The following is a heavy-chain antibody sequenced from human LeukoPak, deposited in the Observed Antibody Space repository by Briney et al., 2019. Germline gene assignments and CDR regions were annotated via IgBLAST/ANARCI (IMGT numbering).Heavy chain of an antibody. Sequence: SETLSLTCAVYGGSFSGYYWSWIRQPPGKGLEWIGYIYYSGSTNYNPSLKSRVTISVDTSKNQFSLKLSSVTAADTAVYYCARGSGSYYSRWYFDYWGQGTLVTVSS. D-gene: IGHD1-26*01. CDR3: ARGSGSYYSRWYFDY. J-gene: IGHJ4*02. V-gene: IGHV4-59*01. CDR2: IYYSGST. CDR1: GGSFSGYY.